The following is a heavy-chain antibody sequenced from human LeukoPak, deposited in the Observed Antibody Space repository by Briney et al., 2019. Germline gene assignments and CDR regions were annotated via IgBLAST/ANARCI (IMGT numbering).Heavy chain of an antibody. Sequence: GESLKISCKGSGYSFTSYWIGWVRQMPGKGLAWMGIIYPGDSDTRYSPSFQGQVTISADKPISTAYLQWSSLKASDTAMYYCARPTLYCSSTSCYSNLFDYWGQGTLVTVSS. CDR2: IYPGDSDT. V-gene: IGHV5-51*01. CDR3: ARPTLYCSSTSCYSNLFDY. J-gene: IGHJ4*02. D-gene: IGHD2-2*01. CDR1: GYSFTSYW.